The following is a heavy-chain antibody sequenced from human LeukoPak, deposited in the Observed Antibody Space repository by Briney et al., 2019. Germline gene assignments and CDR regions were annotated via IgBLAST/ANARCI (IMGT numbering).Heavy chain of an antibody. CDR2: MNPKSANT. CDR3: ARGPMYSASYNY. Sequence: AAVKVSCKASGYIFTNYDIHWVRPTTGQGIEWMAWMNPKSANTGYAQKFQGRVTVTRNTSISTAYMELNGLRSDDTAVYYCARGPMYSASYNYWGQGTLVTVSS. V-gene: IGHV1-8*02. D-gene: IGHD1-26*01. J-gene: IGHJ4*02. CDR1: GYIFTNYD.